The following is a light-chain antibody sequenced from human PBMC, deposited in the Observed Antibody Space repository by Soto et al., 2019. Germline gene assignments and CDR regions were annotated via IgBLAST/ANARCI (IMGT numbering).Light chain of an antibody. V-gene: IGKV3-20*01. CDR1: QSVSSSY. Sequence: EIVLTQSPGTLSLSPGEGASLSCRASQSVSSSYLAWYQQKPGQAPRLLIYGASSRATGIPDRFSGSGSGTEFTLTISRLEPEDFAVYYCQQYGSSPRTFGQGTKVDIK. CDR2: GAS. CDR3: QQYGSSPRT. J-gene: IGKJ1*01.